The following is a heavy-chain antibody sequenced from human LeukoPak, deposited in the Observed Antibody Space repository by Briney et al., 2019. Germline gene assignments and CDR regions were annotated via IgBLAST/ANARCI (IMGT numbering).Heavy chain of an antibody. J-gene: IGHJ4*02. V-gene: IGHV4-34*01. Sequence: SETLSLTCAVYGGSFSGYYWSWIRQPPGKGLEWIGEINHSGGTNYNPSLKSRVTISEDTSKNQFSLKLSSVTAADTAVYYCARGLMGLYCSGGSCYSGGAVAPNLYFDYWGQGTLVTVSS. D-gene: IGHD2-15*01. CDR2: INHSGGT. CDR1: GGSFSGYY. CDR3: ARGLMGLYCSGGSCYSGGAVAPNLYFDY.